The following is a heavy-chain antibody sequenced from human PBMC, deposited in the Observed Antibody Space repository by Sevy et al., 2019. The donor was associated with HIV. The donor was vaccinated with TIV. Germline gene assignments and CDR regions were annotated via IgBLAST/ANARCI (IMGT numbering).Heavy chain of an antibody. V-gene: IGHV3-15*01. CDR2: IKSKTDGGTT. J-gene: IGHJ3*02. Sequence: GGSLRLSCAASGFTFSNAWMSWVRQAPGKGLEWVGRIKSKTDGGTTDYAAPVKGRFTISRDDSKKTLYLQMNSLKTEDTAVYYCTTDLMTMIEVVSDAFDIWGQGTMVTVSS. CDR1: GFTFSNAW. D-gene: IGHD3-22*01. CDR3: TTDLMTMIEVVSDAFDI.